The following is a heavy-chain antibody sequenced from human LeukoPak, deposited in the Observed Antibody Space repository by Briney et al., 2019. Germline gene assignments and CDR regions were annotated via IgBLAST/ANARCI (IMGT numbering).Heavy chain of an antibody. Sequence: SETLSLTCTVSGCSISDYYWSWIRQPPGKGLEWIGYIYYSGTTDHNPSLKSRVTISVDTSRNQFSLKLNSVTAADTAIYYCARQISDYYYYYVDVWGEGITVTVSS. D-gene: IGHD2/OR15-2a*01. V-gene: IGHV4-59*08. CDR2: IYYSGTT. CDR3: ARQISDYYYYYVDV. J-gene: IGHJ6*03. CDR1: GCSISDYY.